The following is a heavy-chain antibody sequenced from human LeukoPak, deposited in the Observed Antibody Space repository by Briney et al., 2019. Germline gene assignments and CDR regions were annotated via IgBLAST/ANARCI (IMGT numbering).Heavy chain of an antibody. CDR2: IIPIFGTA. J-gene: IGHJ4*02. D-gene: IGHD3-22*01. CDR1: GGTFSSYA. Sequence: ASVKVSCKASGGTFSSYAISWVRQAPGQGLEWMGGIIPIFGTANYAQKFQGRVTITTDESTSTAYMELSSLRSEDTAVYYCASSGDDSSGYYSDYWGQGTLVTVSS. V-gene: IGHV1-69*05. CDR3: ASSGDDSSGYYSDY.